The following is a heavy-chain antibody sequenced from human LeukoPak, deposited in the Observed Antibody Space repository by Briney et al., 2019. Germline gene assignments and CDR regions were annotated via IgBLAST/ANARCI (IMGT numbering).Heavy chain of an antibody. V-gene: IGHV3-30*02. Sequence: GGSLRLSCAASGFTFSSYVMHWVRQAPGKGLEWVAFIRYDGSNKYYADSVKGRFTISRDNSKNTLYLQMNSLRAEDTAVYYRAKDLEDIVATSSSFDYWSQRTLVTVSS. D-gene: IGHD5-12*01. CDR3: AKDLEDIVATSSSFDY. CDR1: GFTFSSYV. J-gene: IGHJ4*02. CDR2: IRYDGSNK.